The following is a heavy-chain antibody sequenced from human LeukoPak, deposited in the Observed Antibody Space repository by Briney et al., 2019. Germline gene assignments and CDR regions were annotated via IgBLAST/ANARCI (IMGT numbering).Heavy chain of an antibody. D-gene: IGHD6-6*01. J-gene: IGHJ5*02. V-gene: IGHV3-49*04. CDR3: SRARTGTWLDP. CDR2: IRSKDYGGTT. CDR1: GFTFADFA. Sequence: GGSLRLSCTASGFTFADFAMAWVRQAPGKGLEWAGFIRSKDYGGTTEYAASVKGRITISRDDSKNIAYLQMNSLKTEDTAVYYCSRARTGTWLDPWGQGTLVTVSS.